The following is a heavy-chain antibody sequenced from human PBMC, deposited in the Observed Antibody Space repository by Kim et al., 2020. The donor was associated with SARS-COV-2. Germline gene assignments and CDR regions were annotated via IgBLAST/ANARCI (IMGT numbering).Heavy chain of an antibody. CDR1: GGSISSYY. J-gene: IGHJ4*02. V-gene: IGHV4-59*01. Sequence: SETLSLTCTVSGGSISSYYWSWIRQPPGKGLEWIGYIYYSGSTNYNPSLKSRVTISVDTSKNQFSLKLSSVTAADTAVYYCARVRGTSILFDYWGQGTLVTVSS. CDR2: IYYSGST. CDR3: ARVRGTSILFDY.